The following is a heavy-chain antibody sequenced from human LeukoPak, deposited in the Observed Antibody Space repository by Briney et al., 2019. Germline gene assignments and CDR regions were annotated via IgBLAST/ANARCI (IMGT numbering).Heavy chain of an antibody. CDR3: ARVTEMATGGFWFDP. J-gene: IGHJ5*02. CDR1: GYTFTSYG. Sequence: ASVKVSCKASGYTFTSYGISWLRQAPGQGLEWMGWISASHGNTNYAQKLQGRVTMTTDTSTSTDYMELRSLRSDDTAVYYCARVTEMATGGFWFDPWGQGALVTDSS. V-gene: IGHV1-18*01. CDR2: ISASHGNT. D-gene: IGHD5-24*01.